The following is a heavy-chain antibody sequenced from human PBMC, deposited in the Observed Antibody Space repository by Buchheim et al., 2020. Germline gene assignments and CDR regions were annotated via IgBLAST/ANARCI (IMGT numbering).Heavy chain of an antibody. CDR2: IYFTGST. J-gene: IGHJ4*02. CDR1: GASISSGPYY. Sequence: QVQLQESGPGLVKPSQTLSVTCTVSGASISSGPYYWAWLRQHPGKGLEYLGYIYFTGSTYYNPSLESRFRISVEPSMQQFSLEVSSVTAADTAVYYCAKLRSVTYFDSWGPGTL. V-gene: IGHV4-31*03. CDR3: AKLRSVTYFDS. D-gene: IGHD4-17*01.